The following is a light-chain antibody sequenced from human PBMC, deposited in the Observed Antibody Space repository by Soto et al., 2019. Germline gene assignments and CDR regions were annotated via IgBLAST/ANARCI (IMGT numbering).Light chain of an antibody. CDR3: QSYDSSLSGHVV. J-gene: IGLJ2*01. V-gene: IGLV1-40*01. Sequence: QSVLTQPPSLSGAPGQRITISCTGTSSNLGAAFAAQWYQQLPGAAPKLLIYYNNNRPSGVPDRFSGSKSGTSAFLAITGLQADDEADYYCQSYDSSLSGHVVFGGGTKLTVL. CDR1: SSNLGAAFA. CDR2: YNN.